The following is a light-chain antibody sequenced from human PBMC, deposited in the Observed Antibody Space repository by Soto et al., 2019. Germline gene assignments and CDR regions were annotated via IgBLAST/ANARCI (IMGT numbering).Light chain of an antibody. Sequence: DIQMTQSPSSLSGSVGDRVTITCQASQDIGNSVNWYQQKPGKAPKLLLSAASNLETGDPLRFSGSGVGTHFTLTISSLQAEDFATYYCQQGYTKSPLTFAGGTKVDIK. CDR1: QDIGNS. V-gene: IGKV1-39*01. J-gene: IGKJ4*01. CDR3: QQGYTKSPLT. CDR2: AAS.